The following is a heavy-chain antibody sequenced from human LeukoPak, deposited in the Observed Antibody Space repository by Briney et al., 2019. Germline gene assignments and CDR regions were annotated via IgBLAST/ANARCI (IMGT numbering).Heavy chain of an antibody. CDR1: GGSFSGYY. CDR2: IYYSGST. J-gene: IGHJ5*02. D-gene: IGHD3-9*01. V-gene: IGHV4-31*11. Sequence: SETLSLTCAVYGGSFSGYYWSWIRQHPGKGLEWIGYIYYSGSTYYNPSLKSRVTISVDTSKNQFSLKLSSVTAADTAVYYCARGETYDILTGYSNWFDPWGQGTLVTVSS. CDR3: ARGETYDILTGYSNWFDP.